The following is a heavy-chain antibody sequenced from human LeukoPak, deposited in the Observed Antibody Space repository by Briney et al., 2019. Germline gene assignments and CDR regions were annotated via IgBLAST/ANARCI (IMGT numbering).Heavy chain of an antibody. Sequence: KPSETLSLTCGVSGYSISSGYQWAWIRQSPGKGLEWIGSIYHSGSAQYNPSLKSRVTISVETSKNQFSLNMYSVTAADTAVYYCARDPRWLTPDCTSTSCYENYFDPWGQGTLVTVSS. J-gene: IGHJ5*02. V-gene: IGHV4-38-2*02. CDR2: IYHSGSA. CDR1: GYSISSGYQ. CDR3: ARDPRWLTPDCTSTSCYENYFDP. D-gene: IGHD2-2*01.